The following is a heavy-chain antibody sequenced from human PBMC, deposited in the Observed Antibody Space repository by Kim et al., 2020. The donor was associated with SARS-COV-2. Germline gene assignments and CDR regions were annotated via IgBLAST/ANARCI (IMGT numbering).Heavy chain of an antibody. Sequence: GGSLRLSCAASGFSFSSYGMSWVRQGPGKGREWVSSISGRGSDTHYADSVKGRFTISRDNSKNTLYLQMNSLRADDTAIYFCAKERQQLTRYYYFYGMDVWGQGTTVTVSS. CDR1: GFSFSSYG. CDR2: ISGRGSDT. D-gene: IGHD6-13*01. CDR3: AKERQQLTRYYYFYGMDV. J-gene: IGHJ6*02. V-gene: IGHV3-23*01.